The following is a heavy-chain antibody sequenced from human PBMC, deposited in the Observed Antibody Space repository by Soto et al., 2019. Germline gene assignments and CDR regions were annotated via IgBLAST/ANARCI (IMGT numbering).Heavy chain of an antibody. V-gene: IGHV4-30-2*01. D-gene: IGHD6-19*01. Sequence: PSETLSLTCAVSGGSISSGGSSWSWIRQPPGKGLEWIGYIYHSGSTYYNPSLKSRVTISVDRSKNQFSLKLSSVTAADTAVYYWARAGDSSGPVALGYWGQGTLVTVPS. CDR3: ARAGDSSGPVALGY. J-gene: IGHJ4*02. CDR1: GGSISSGGSS. CDR2: IYHSGST.